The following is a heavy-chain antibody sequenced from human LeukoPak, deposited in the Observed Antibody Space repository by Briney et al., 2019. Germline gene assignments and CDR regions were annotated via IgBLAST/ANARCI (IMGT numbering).Heavy chain of an antibody. J-gene: IGHJ4*02. D-gene: IGHD5-24*01. V-gene: IGHV3-9*01. Sequence: PGRSLRLSCAASGFTFDDYAMHWVRQAPGKGLEWVSGISWNSGSIGYADSVKGRFTISRDNAKNSLYLQMNSLRAEDTALYYCAKDRDGHNYFDYWGQGTLVTVSS. CDR3: AKDRDGHNYFDY. CDR2: ISWNSGSI. CDR1: GFTFDDYA.